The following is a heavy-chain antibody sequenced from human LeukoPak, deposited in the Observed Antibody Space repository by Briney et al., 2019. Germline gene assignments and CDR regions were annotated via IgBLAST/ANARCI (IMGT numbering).Heavy chain of an antibody. Sequence: SVKVSCKASGGAFSSYAISWVRQAPGQGLEWMGRIIPILGIANYAQKFQGRVTITADKSTSTAYMELSSLRSEDTAVYYCARDHRGDYYYYGMDVWGQGTTATVSS. CDR1: GGAFSSYA. CDR2: IIPILGIA. V-gene: IGHV1-69*04. CDR3: ARDHRGDYYYYGMDV. J-gene: IGHJ6*02. D-gene: IGHD1-14*01.